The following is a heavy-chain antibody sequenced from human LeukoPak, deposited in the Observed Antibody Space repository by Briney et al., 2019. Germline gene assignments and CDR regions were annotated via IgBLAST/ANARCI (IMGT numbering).Heavy chain of an antibody. CDR1: GYTFTSYD. V-gene: IGHV1-69*13. J-gene: IGHJ4*02. CDR3: ASTVATGLDY. Sequence: ASVKVSCKASGYTFTSYDINWVRQAPGQGLEWMGGIIPIFGTANYAQKFQGRVTITADESTSTAYMELSSLRSEDTAVYYCASTVATGLDYWGQGTLVTVSS. D-gene: IGHD4-17*01. CDR2: IIPIFGTA.